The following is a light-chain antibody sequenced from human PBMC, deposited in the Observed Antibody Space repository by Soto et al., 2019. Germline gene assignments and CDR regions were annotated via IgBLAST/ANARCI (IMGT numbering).Light chain of an antibody. Sequence: DLQMTQSPTSLSAFVGDRVTITCQASQDINIYLNWYQQKPGKAPKLLIYDASNLATGVPSRFSGSRSETDFTFSISSLQPEDIATYYCQQYGNLPLTFGGGTKVEI. CDR3: QQYGNLPLT. CDR2: DAS. CDR1: QDINIY. V-gene: IGKV1-33*01. J-gene: IGKJ4*01.